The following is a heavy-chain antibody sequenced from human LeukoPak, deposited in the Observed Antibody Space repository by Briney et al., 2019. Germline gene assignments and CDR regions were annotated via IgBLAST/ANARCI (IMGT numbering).Heavy chain of an antibody. V-gene: IGHV3-21*01. CDR3: ARDSKSDIVVVPAALDFDY. CDR1: GFTFSSYS. CDR2: ISSSSSYI. J-gene: IGHJ4*02. Sequence: GGSLRLPCAASGFTFSSYSMNWVRQAPGKGLEWVSSISSSSSYIYYADSVKGRFTISRDNAKNSLYLQMNSLRAEDTAVYYCARDSKSDIVVVPAALDFDYWGQGTLVTVSS. D-gene: IGHD2-2*01.